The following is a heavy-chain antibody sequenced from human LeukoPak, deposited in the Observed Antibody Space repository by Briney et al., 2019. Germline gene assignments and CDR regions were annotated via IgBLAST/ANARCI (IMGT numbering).Heavy chain of an antibody. D-gene: IGHD1-26*01. V-gene: IGHV3-53*01. J-gene: IGHJ4*02. CDR1: GFTVSSNY. Sequence: GGSLRLSCAASGFTVSSNYMSWVRQAPGKGLEWVSVIYSGGSTYCADSVKGRFTISRDNSKNTLSLQMNSLRAEDTAVYYCARTLGVGALDCWGQGTLVTVSS. CDR3: ARTLGVGALDC. CDR2: IYSGGST.